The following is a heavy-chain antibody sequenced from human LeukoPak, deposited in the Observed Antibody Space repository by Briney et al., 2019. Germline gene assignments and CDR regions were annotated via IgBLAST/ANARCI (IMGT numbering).Heavy chain of an antibody. J-gene: IGHJ4*02. D-gene: IGHD4-17*01. V-gene: IGHV3-21*01. Sequence: PGGSLRLSCATSDFSFNTFVMHWVRQAPGKGLEWVSSISSTGTYIYYAASVKGRFTVSRDNTKKSMYMQITSLRAEDTAVYYCARGNYGDYALDYWGQGTLVTVSS. CDR2: ISSTGTYI. CDR1: DFSFNTFV. CDR3: ARGNYGDYALDY.